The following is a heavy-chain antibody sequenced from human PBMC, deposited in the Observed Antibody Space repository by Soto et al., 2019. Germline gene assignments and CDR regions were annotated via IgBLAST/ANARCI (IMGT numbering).Heavy chain of an antibody. Sequence: EVQLVESGGGLVKPGGSLRLSCAVSGFTFRNAWMTWVRQAPGKGLEWVGRIKRKIDGGTTDYAAPVKGRFTISGDDSRNMLYLQLNSLKIEDTGVYYCASGYHLESDYTYYWGQGSLVTVSS. V-gene: IGHV3-15*01. CDR2: IKRKIDGGTT. J-gene: IGHJ4*02. D-gene: IGHD3-16*01. CDR3: ASGYHLESDYTYY. CDR1: GFTFRNAW.